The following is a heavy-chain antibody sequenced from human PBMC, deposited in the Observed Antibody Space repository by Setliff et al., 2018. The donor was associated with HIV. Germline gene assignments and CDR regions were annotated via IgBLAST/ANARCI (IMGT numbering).Heavy chain of an antibody. J-gene: IGHJ4*02. CDR1: GGSISSYY. Sequence: KASETLSLTCTVSGGSISSYYWSWIRQPPGKGLGWIGYIYYSGTINYNPSLKSRVTISLDTSKNQFSLKLSSVTAADTAVYYCARAPITIFGVIIIPVYFDYWGQGTLVTVSS. CDR3: ARAPITIFGVIIIPVYFDY. D-gene: IGHD3-3*01. CDR2: IYYSGTI. V-gene: IGHV4-59*08.